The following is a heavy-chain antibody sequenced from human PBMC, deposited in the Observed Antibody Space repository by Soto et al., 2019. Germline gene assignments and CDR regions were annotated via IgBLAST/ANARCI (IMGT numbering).Heavy chain of an antibody. V-gene: IGHV5-51*01. D-gene: IGHD3-3*01. CDR1: GYSFTGFW. J-gene: IGHJ6*02. CDR3: ARRGDFWSGSTQGGYNYGMDD. CDR2: IYPGDSDT. Sequence: GESLKISCQASGYSFTGFWIGWVRQLPGKGLEWMGTIYPGDSDTKYSPSFEGQVTMSVDKSVNTAYLQWSSLKASDSGIYYCARRGDFWSGSTQGGYNYGMDDWGQGTTVTVSS.